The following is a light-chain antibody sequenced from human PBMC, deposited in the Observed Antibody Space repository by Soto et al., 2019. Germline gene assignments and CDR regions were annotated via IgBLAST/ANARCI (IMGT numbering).Light chain of an antibody. V-gene: IGLV2-14*01. Sequence: QSALTQPASVSGSPGQSITISCTGTSSDVGAYNYVSWYQQHPGKAPKLMIYEVSNRPSGVSNRFSSSKSGNTASLTISGLQAEDEADYYCSSYTISSTLGVVFGGGTKLTVL. CDR1: SSDVGAYNY. CDR3: SSYTISSTLGVV. CDR2: EVS. J-gene: IGLJ2*01.